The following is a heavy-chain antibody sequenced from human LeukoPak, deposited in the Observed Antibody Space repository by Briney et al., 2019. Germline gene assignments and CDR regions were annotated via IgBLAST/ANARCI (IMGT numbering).Heavy chain of an antibody. CDR3: ARGVYYFDY. Sequence: PGGSLRLSCAASGFTFSNAWMNWVRQAPGKGLEWVANIKEDESEIYYVDSVKGRFTISRDNARNSLYLQMNSLRAEDTAVYYCARGVYYFDYWGQGILVTVSS. CDR1: GFTFSNAW. D-gene: IGHD6-6*01. CDR2: IKEDESEI. J-gene: IGHJ4*02. V-gene: IGHV3-7*01.